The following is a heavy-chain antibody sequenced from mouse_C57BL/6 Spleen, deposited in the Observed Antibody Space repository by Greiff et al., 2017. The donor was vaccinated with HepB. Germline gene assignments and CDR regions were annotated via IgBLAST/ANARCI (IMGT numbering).Heavy chain of an antibody. J-gene: IGHJ3*01. V-gene: IGHV5-16*01. CDR3: ARGDGFAY. CDR2: INYDGSST. Sequence: EVKLVESEGGLVQPGSSMKLSCTASGFTFSDYYMAWVRQVPEKGLEWVANINYDGSSTYYLDSLKSRFIISRDNAKNILYLQMSSLKSEDTATYYCARGDGFAYWGQGTLVTVSA. CDR1: GFTFSDYY. D-gene: IGHD2-3*01.